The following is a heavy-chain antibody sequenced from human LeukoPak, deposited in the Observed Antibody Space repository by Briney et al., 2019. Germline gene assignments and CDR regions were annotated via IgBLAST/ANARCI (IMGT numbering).Heavy chain of an antibody. Sequence: SETLCLTCTVSGGSISSGGYYWSWIRQHPGKGLEWIGYIYYSGSTYCNPSLKSRVTISVDTSKNQFSLKLSSVTAADTAVYYCARDIPTGTRFDPWGQGTLVIVSS. V-gene: IGHV4-31*03. J-gene: IGHJ5*02. CDR1: GGSISSGGYY. CDR2: IYYSGST. D-gene: IGHD1-7*01. CDR3: ARDIPTGTRFDP.